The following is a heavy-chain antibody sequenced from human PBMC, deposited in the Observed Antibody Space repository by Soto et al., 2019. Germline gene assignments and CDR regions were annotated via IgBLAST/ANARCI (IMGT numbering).Heavy chain of an antibody. J-gene: IGHJ5*02. V-gene: IGHV4-59*01. CDR3: ARVGGVRGKNWFDP. CDR2: IYYSGSI. D-gene: IGHD3-10*01. Sequence: SETLSLTCTVSGGSISSYYWIWIRQPPGKGLEWIGYIYYSGSINYNPSLKSRVTISVDTSKNQFSLKLSSVTAADTAIYYCARVGGVRGKNWFDPWGRGSPVTVSS. CDR1: GGSISSYY.